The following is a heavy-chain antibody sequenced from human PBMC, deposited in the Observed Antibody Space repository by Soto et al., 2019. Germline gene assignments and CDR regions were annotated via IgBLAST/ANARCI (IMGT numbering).Heavy chain of an antibody. D-gene: IGHD5-18*01. V-gene: IGHV3-7*01. CDR1: GFTFSSYW. CDR3: ARVVGGYSYAIPYYYYGMDV. CDR2: IKQDGSEK. Sequence: EVQLVESGGGLVQPGGSLRLSCAASGFTFSSYWMSWVRQAPGKGLEWVANIKQDGSEKYYVDSVKGRLTISRDNAKNSLYLQMNSLRAEDTAVYYCARVVGGYSYAIPYYYYGMDVWGQGTTVTVSS. J-gene: IGHJ6*02.